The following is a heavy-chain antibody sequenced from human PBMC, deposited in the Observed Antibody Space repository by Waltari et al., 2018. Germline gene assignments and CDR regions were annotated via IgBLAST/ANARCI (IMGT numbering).Heavy chain of an antibody. CDR1: GYTFTSYD. V-gene: IGHV1-8*01. CDR2: MNPNSGNT. D-gene: IGHD6-13*01. Sequence: QVQLVQSGAEVKKPGASVKVSCKASGYTFTSYDINWVRQATGQGPEWMGWMNPNSGNTGDAQKFQDRVTMTTNTSISTAYMELSSLTSEDTAVYYCARGAATGKGANWFDPWGQGTLVTVSS. J-gene: IGHJ5*02. CDR3: ARGAATGKGANWFDP.